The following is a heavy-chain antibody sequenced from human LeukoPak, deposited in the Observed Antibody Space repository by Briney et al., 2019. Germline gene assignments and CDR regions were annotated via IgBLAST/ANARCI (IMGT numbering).Heavy chain of an antibody. J-gene: IGHJ4*02. D-gene: IGHD6-13*01. CDR3: AKDREYSSSWNYYFDS. Sequence: GGSLRLSCAASGFPFSSYAMSWVRQAPGKGLEGVSAISGSGGRTLFADSVKGRFTISRDKSKNTMSLQMNSLRAEDTAVYFCAKDREYSSSWNYYFDSWGQGTLVTISS. CDR2: ISGSGGRT. V-gene: IGHV3-23*01. CDR1: GFPFSSYA.